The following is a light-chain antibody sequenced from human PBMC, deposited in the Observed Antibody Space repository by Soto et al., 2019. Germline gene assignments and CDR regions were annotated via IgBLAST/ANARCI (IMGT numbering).Light chain of an antibody. CDR3: RSYDNSLSVYV. Sequence: QSALTQPPSASGSPGQSVTISCTGTSSDVGGYNYVSWYQQHPGKAPKLMIYEVSKRPSGVPDRFSGSKSGNTASLTVSGLQVEDEADYYCRSYDNSLSVYVFGTGTKVTVL. CDR2: EVS. J-gene: IGLJ1*01. CDR1: SSDVGGYNY. V-gene: IGLV2-8*01.